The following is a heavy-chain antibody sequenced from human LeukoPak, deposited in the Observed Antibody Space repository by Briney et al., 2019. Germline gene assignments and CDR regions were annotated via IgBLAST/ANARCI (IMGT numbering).Heavy chain of an antibody. V-gene: IGHV4-4*07. J-gene: IGHJ4*02. Sequence: SETLSLTCTVSGGSISSYYWSWIRQPAGKGLECIGRIYTSGSTNYNPSLKSRVTMSVDTSKNQFSLKLSSVTAADTAVYYCAGGYCSGSSCSQIDYWGQGTLVTVSS. CDR3: AGGYCSGSSCSQIDY. D-gene: IGHD2-15*01. CDR2: IYTSGST. CDR1: GGSISSYY.